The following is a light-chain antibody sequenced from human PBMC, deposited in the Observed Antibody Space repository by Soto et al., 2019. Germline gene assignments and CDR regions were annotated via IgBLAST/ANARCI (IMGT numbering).Light chain of an antibody. V-gene: IGLV2-14*01. J-gene: IGLJ2*01. Sequence: QSALTQPASVSGSPGQSITISCTGTSSDVGGYNYVSWYQQHPGKAPKLMIYEVSNRPSGVSNRFSGSKSGNTASLTISGLQAEDEADYYCSSYTYSITLYLVFGGGTKLTVL. CDR2: EVS. CDR1: SSDVGGYNY. CDR3: SSYTYSITLYLV.